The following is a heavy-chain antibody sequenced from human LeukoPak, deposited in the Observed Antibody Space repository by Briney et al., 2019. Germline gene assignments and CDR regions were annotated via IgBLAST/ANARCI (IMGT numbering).Heavy chain of an antibody. Sequence: SVKVSCKASGGTFSSYAISWVRQAPGQGLEWMGGIIPIFGTANYAQKYQGRVTITTDESTSTAYMELSSLRSEDTAVYYCASGDYSQIPFWGQGTLVTVSS. CDR3: ASGDYSQIPF. D-gene: IGHD4-11*01. CDR1: GGTFSSYA. CDR2: IIPIFGTA. J-gene: IGHJ4*02. V-gene: IGHV1-69*05.